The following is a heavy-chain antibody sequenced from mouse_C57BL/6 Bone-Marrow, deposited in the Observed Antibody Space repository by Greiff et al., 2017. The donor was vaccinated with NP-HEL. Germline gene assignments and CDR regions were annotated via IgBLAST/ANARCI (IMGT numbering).Heavy chain of an antibody. CDR2: ISDGGSYT. CDR1: GFTFSSYA. D-gene: IGHD1-1*01. Sequence: VQRVESGGGLVKPGGSLKLSCAASGFTFSSYAMSWVRQTPEKRLEWVATISDGGSYTYYPDNVKGRFTISRDNAKNNLYLQMSHLKSEDTAMYYCARDDYGSRGWYFDVWGTGTTVTVSS. V-gene: IGHV5-4*01. CDR3: ARDDYGSRGWYFDV. J-gene: IGHJ1*03.